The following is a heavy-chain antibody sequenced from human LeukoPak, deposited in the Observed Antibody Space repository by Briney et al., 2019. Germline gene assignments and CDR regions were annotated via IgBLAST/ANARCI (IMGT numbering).Heavy chain of an antibody. V-gene: IGHV4-34*01. D-gene: IGHD1-26*01. CDR3: ARGTRGSYGAFDI. Sequence: SGTLSLTCAVYGGSFSGYYWSWIRQPPGKGGEGMGEINHSGSTNYNTSLKSRVTISVETSKNQFSLKLSSVTAADTAVYYCARGTRGSYGAFDIWGQGTMVTVSS. CDR1: GGSFSGYY. CDR2: INHSGST. J-gene: IGHJ3*02.